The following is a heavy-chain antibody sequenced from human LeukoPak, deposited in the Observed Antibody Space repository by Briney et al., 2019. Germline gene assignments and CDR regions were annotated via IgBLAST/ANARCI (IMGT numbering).Heavy chain of an antibody. CDR1: GYDFTNYW. D-gene: IGHD5-18*01. V-gene: IGHV5-51*01. CDR3: ATSRGFNFGFDY. J-gene: IGHJ4*02. CDR2: IYPGDSDT. Sequence: GESLKISCQASGYDFTNYWIAWVRQMPGKGLESMGCIYPGDSDTRYSPSFQGQVTISADKSISTAYLQWSSLKASDTAMYYCATSRGFNFGFDYWGQGTLVTVSS.